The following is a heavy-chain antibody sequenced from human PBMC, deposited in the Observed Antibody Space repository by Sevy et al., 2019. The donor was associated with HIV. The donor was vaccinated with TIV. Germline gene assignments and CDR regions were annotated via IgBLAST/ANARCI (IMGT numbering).Heavy chain of an antibody. J-gene: IGHJ4*02. V-gene: IGHV3-30*02. CDR2: IRYDGSNK. D-gene: IGHD3-10*02. Sequence: GGSLRISCAASGFTFSTYEMHWVRQAPGKGLEWVAYIRYDGSNKYYGDSVRGRFTISRDNSKSTLYLQMNSLRAEDTAVSYCARDVRGEGIRPGDLDYRGQGTLVTVSS. CDR1: GFTFSTYE. CDR3: ARDVRGEGIRPGDLDY.